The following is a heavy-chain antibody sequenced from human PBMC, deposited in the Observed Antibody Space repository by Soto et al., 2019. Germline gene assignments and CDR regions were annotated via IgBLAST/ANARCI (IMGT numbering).Heavy chain of an antibody. CDR3: ARDSFDDILAGYYTGWGWFDP. V-gene: IGHV3-30-3*01. Sequence: QVQLVESGGGVVQPGRSLRLSCAASGFTFSSYAMHWVRQAPGKGLEWVAVISYDGSNKYYADSVKGRFTIPRDNSKNKLYLQMHSLRAEDMAVYYCARDSFDDILAGYYTGWGWFDPWGQGTLVTVSS. D-gene: IGHD3-9*01. CDR1: GFTFSSYA. J-gene: IGHJ5*02. CDR2: ISYDGSNK.